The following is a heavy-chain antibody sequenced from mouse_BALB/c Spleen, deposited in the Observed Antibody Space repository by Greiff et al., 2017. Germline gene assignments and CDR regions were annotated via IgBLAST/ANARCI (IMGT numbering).Heavy chain of an antibody. J-gene: IGHJ4*01. V-gene: IGHV1-69*02. CDR2: IYPSDSYT. CDR3: TRHGGAMDD. Sequence: QVQLQQSGAELVRPGASVKLSCKASGYTFTSYWINWVKQRPGQGLEWIGNIYPSDSYTNYNQKFKDKATLTVDKSSSTAYKQLSSPTSEDSAVYYCTRHGGAMDDWGQGTSVTVSS. CDR1: GYTFTSYW.